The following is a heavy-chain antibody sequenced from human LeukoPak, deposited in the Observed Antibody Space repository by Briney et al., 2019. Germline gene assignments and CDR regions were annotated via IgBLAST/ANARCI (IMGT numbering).Heavy chain of an antibody. D-gene: IGHD3-16*01. J-gene: IGHJ4*02. CDR3: ARNWGWSAGY. CDR2: IKQDGSEK. Sequence: PGGSLRLSCAASGFTFSDSWMSWVRQAPGKGLEYVAHIKQDGSEKYYVDSVKGRFTISRDNARNSLYLQVNGLRAEDTAVYYCARNWGWSAGYWGQGTLVTVSS. V-gene: IGHV3-7*03. CDR1: GFTFSDSW.